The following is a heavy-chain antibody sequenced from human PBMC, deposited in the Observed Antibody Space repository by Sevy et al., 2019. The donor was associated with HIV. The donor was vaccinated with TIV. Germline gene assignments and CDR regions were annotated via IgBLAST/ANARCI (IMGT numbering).Heavy chain of an antibody. CDR2: INYSGIT. CDR1: GASISSSGYY. Sequence: SETLSLTCTVSGASISSSGYYWGWIRQPPGKGLEWIASINYSGITFYNPSLKSRITISADTSKNQFSLDLPSVTAADTAIYYCAGPILTYNNGWSYYDYWGQGTVVTVSS. CDR3: AGPILTYNNGWSYYDY. J-gene: IGHJ4*02. D-gene: IGHD6-19*01. V-gene: IGHV4-39*01.